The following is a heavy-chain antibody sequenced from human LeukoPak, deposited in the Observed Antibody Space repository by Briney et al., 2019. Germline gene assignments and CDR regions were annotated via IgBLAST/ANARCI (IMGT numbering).Heavy chain of an antibody. CDR2: IGIDSGNT. Sequence: GGSLRLFWSTSGFTVSDYSMNWVRQASGEGLEWISYIGIDSGNTNYADSVKGRFTISGDKAKNSLYLQMNSLRVEDTAVYYCARDYKYAFDNWGQGTLVTVSS. CDR1: GFTVSDYS. D-gene: IGHD5-24*01. CDR3: ARDYKYAFDN. J-gene: IGHJ4*02. V-gene: IGHV3-48*01.